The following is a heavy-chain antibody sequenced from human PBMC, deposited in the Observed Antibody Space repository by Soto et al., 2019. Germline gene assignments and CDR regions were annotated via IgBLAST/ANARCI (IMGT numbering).Heavy chain of an antibody. V-gene: IGHV4-59*01. CDR1: GGSISSYY. D-gene: IGHD4-4*01. J-gene: IGHJ4*02. CDR2: IYYSGST. Sequence: QVQLQESGPGLVKPSETLSLTCTVSGGSISSYYWSWIRQPPGKGLEWIGYIYYSGSTNYNPSLKSRVTISVDTSKNQFSLKLSSVTAVDTAVYYCARGLTTIFDYWGQGTLVTVSS. CDR3: ARGLTTIFDY.